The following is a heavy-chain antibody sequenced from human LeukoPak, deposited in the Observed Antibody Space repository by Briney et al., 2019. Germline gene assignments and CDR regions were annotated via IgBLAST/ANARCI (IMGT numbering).Heavy chain of an antibody. V-gene: IGHV1-69*13. Sequence: GASVNVSCKASGGTFRRHAISWVRQAPGQGLEWMGGIIPILGTTDYAQKFQGRVTITADEATSTASMELSSLRSEDTAVYYCARDLNTTSRHYWYYYMDVWGKGTTVTVSS. CDR3: ARDLNTTSRHYWYYYMDV. D-gene: IGHD1-26*01. J-gene: IGHJ6*03. CDR2: IIPILGTT. CDR1: GGTFRRHA.